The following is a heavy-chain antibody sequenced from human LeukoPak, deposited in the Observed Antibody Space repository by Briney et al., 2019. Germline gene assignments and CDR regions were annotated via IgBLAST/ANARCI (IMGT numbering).Heavy chain of an antibody. CDR3: ARHVGAVAAD. V-gene: IGHV5-10-1*01. D-gene: IGHD6-19*01. CDR2: IDPSDSYT. J-gene: IGHJ4*02. Sequence: GESLQISCKGSGYIFTNFWISWVRQLTGKGLEWMGRIDPSDSYTNYSPSFQGHVTISADKSISTAYLQWSSLKASDTAMYYCARHVGAVAADWGQGTLVTVSS. CDR1: GYIFTNFW.